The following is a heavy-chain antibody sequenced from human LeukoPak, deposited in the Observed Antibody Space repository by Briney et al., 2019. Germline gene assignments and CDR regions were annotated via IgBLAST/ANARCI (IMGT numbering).Heavy chain of an antibody. J-gene: IGHJ6*02. CDR1: GGSISSSSYY. V-gene: IGHV4-39*07. CDR3: ARELYSSSWYGMDV. D-gene: IGHD6-13*01. Sequence: SETLSLTCTVSGGSISSSSYYWGWIRQPPGKGLEWIGSIYYSGSTYYNPSLKSRVTISVDTSKNQFSLKLSSVTAADTAVYYCARELYSSSWYGMDVWGQGTTVTVSS. CDR2: IYYSGST.